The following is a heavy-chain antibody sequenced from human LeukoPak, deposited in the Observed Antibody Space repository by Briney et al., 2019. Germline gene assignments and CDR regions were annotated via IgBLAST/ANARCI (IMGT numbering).Heavy chain of an antibody. CDR2: TYASGSS. J-gene: IGHJ4*02. V-gene: IGHV4-4*07. D-gene: IGHD1-26*01. CDR3: AREGGSSRSLEN. CDR1: GGSISSSY. Sequence: SETLSLTCNVSGGSISSSYWSWIRQPAGKGLEWIGRTYASGSSNYNPSLKSRVTMSVDTSKNQFSLNLSSVTAADTAVYYCAREGGSSRSLENWGQGTLVTVSS.